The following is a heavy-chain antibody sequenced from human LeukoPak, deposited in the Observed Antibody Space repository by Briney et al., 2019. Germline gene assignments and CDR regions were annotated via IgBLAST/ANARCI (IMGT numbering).Heavy chain of an antibody. Sequence: QPGGSLRLSCAASGFTFSSYAMSWVRQAPGKGLEWVSAISGSGGSTYYADSVKGRFTISRDNSKNTLYLQMNSLRAEDTAVYYCAKERVRYVVVIDAFDIWGQGTMVTVSS. CDR2: ISGSGGST. V-gene: IGHV3-23*01. J-gene: IGHJ3*02. CDR1: GFTFSSYA. CDR3: AKERVRYVVVIDAFDI. D-gene: IGHD2-21*01.